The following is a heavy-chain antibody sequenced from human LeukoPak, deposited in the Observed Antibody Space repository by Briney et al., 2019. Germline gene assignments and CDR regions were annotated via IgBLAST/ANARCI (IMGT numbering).Heavy chain of an antibody. V-gene: IGHV4-59*12. CDR2: IFYNGNT. CDR3: ARDSLLVRDYFDY. Sequence: SETLSLTCNVSDGSINAYYWSWIRQPPGKGLEWIGYIFYNGNTNYNPSLKSRVTFSIGASRNHFSLKMTSVTAADTAVYYCARDSLLVRDYFDYWGQGTLVTVSS. CDR1: DGSINAYY. D-gene: IGHD6-6*01. J-gene: IGHJ4*02.